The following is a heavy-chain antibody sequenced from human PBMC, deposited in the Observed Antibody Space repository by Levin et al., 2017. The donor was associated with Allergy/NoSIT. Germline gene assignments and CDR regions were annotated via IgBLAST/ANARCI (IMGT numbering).Heavy chain of an antibody. CDR1: GYTFTSYG. J-gene: IGHJ6*02. V-gene: IGHV1-18*01. Sequence: ASVKVSCKASGYTFTSYGISWVRQAPGQGLEWMGWISAYNGNTNYAQKLQGRVTMTTDTSTSTAYLELRSLRSDDTAVYYCARYRSSTSCSGYYYYGMDVWGQGTTVTVSS. D-gene: IGHD2-2*01. CDR3: ARYRSSTSCSGYYYYGMDV. CDR2: ISAYNGNT.